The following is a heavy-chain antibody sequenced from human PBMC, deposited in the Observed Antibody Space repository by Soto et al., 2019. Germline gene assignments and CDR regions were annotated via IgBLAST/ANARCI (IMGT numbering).Heavy chain of an antibody. CDR3: AMVDVYVTPSPQDV. V-gene: IGHV1-18*01. D-gene: IGHD3-16*01. CDR1: GYTFTRYG. Sequence: QVQLVQSGAEVKNPGASVKVSCKASGYTFTRYGIGWARQAPGQGLAWMGWINTYNGNTNYAQNVQGRVTLTTDTSTSTAYMELRSLRSNATAIYYCAMVDVYVTPSPQDVWGQGTTVIVSS. CDR2: INTYNGNT. J-gene: IGHJ6*02.